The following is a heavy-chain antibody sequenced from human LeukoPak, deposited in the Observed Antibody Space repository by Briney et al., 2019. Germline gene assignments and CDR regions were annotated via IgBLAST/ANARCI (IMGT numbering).Heavy chain of an antibody. V-gene: IGHV4-34*01. CDR1: GGSFSGYY. CDR3: ARRTSSRWKPAFDI. CDR2: IYYSGST. J-gene: IGHJ3*02. Sequence: SETLSITCAVYGGSFSGYYLGWIRQPPGKGLEWIGSIYYSGSTYYNPSLKSRVTISVDTSKNQFSLKLSSVTAADTAVYYCARRTSSRWKPAFDIWGQGTMVTVSS. D-gene: IGHD2-15*01.